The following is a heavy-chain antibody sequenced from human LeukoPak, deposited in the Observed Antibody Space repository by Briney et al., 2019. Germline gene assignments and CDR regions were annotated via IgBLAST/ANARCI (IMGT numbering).Heavy chain of an antibody. CDR2: INQDGSEE. CDR1: GFIFSTYW. D-gene: IGHD6-13*01. J-gene: IGHJ4*02. V-gene: IGHV3-7*03. Sequence: GGSLRLSCAASGFIFSTYWMSWVRQAPGKGLEWVANINQDGSEEFYVDSVKGRFTISRDNAEKSLYLQMNSLRAEDTAVYYCASGQQLGYWGQGTLVTVSS. CDR3: ASGQQLGY.